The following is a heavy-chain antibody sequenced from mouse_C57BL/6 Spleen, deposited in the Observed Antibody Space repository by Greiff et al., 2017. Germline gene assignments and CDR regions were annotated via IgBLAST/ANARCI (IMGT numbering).Heavy chain of an antibody. D-gene: IGHD2-4*01. CDR2: IYPGDGDT. CDR3: AREGGYDYDEGFDY. CDR1: GYAFSSSW. J-gene: IGHJ2*01. V-gene: IGHV1-82*01. Sequence: QVQLKESGPELVKPGASVKISCKASGYAFSSSWMNWVKQRPGKGLEWIGRIYPGDGDTNYNGKFKGKATLTADKSSSTAYMQLSSLTSEDSAVYFCAREGGYDYDEGFDYWGQGTTLTVSS.